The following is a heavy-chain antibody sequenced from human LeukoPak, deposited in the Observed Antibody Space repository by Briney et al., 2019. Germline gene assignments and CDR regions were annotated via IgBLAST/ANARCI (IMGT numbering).Heavy chain of an antibody. CDR1: GYTFTSYD. V-gene: IGHV1-8*01. J-gene: IGHJ6*03. D-gene: IGHD1-1*01. CDR3: ARASNWNYDPMDV. CDR2: MNPNSSNT. Sequence: ASVNVSCQAYGYTFTSYDINWVRQAAGQGLEWMGWMNPNSSNTGYAQKFQGRVTMTRNTSISTAYMELSSLRSEDTAVYYCARASNWNYDPMDVWGKGTTVTVSS.